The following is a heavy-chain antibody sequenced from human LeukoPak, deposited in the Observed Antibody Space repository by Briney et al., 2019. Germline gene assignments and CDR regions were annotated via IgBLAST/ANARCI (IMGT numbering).Heavy chain of an antibody. J-gene: IGHJ5*02. CDR1: GGTVSSYA. D-gene: IGHD6-13*01. CDR2: IIPIFGTA. Sequence: SVKVSCKASGGTVSSYAISWVRQAPGQGLEWMGGIIPIFGTANYAQKFQGRVTITADKSTSTAYMELSSLRSEDTAVYYCARGRPTTSIAAAGVNWFDPWGQGTLVTVSS. V-gene: IGHV1-69*06. CDR3: ARGRPTTSIAAAGVNWFDP.